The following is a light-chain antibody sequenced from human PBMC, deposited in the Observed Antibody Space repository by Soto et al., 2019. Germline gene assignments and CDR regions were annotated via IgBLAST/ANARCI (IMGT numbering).Light chain of an antibody. J-gene: IGKJ1*01. CDR1: QSINNW. CDR3: LQYNNDPWT. CDR2: DAS. Sequence: DIRMTQSPSTLSASVGDRVTITCRASQSINNWLAWYQQKPGEAPRLLIYDASSLESGVPSRFSGSGSGTELTLTISSLQPDDFATYYCLQYNNDPWTFGQGTKVDIK. V-gene: IGKV1-5*01.